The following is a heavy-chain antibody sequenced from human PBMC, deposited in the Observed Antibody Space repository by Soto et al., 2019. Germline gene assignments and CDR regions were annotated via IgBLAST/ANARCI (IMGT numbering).Heavy chain of an antibody. CDR1: GYTFTGYY. D-gene: IGHD6-19*01. V-gene: IGHV1-2*02. Sequence: GASVKVSCKASGYTFTGYYVLWVRQAPGQGPECMGWINPYTGGTNYAQKFQGRVTMTRDTSISTAYMELSRLRSDDTAVYYCARAGYYSSGSNWFDPWGQGTLVTVSS. J-gene: IGHJ5*02. CDR3: ARAGYYSSGSNWFDP. CDR2: INPYTGGT.